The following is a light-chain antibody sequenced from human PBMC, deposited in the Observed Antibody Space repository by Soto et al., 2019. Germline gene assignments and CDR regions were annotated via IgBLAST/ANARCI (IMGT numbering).Light chain of an antibody. V-gene: IGLV1-47*02. CDR2: NNN. CDR3: AAWHDTPSHYV. CDR1: NSNIGINY. J-gene: IGLJ1*01. Sequence: QSVLTQPPSASGTPGQRVVISCSGSNSNIGINYVYWYRQLPGTAPNLLIYNNNERPSGVSDRFSGSKSGTSASLAIAGLRSEDEAEYYCAAWHDTPSHYVFVTGTKVTVL.